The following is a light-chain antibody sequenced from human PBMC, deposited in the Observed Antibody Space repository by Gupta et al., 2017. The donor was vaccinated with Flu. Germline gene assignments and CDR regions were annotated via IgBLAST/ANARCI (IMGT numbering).Light chain of an antibody. J-gene: IGLJ3*02. CDR3: QSYDVSLDVRV. CDR2: NNN. Sequence: PKLIIHNNNIRPSGVPDRFSGSKSGSSASLVITGLQAEDEADYYCQSYDVSLDVRVLGGGTKLTVL. V-gene: IGLV1-40*01.